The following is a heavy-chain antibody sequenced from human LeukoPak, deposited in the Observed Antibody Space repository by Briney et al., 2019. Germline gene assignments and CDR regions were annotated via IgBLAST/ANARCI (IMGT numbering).Heavy chain of an antibody. D-gene: IGHD6-13*01. V-gene: IGHV1-2*02. J-gene: IGHJ6*02. CDR3: AKGIAAAGTRDKNNYYYGMDV. CDR1: GYTFTGYY. Sequence: ASVKVSCKASGYTFTGYYMHWVRQAPGQGLEWMGWINPNSGGTNYAQKFQGRVTMTRDTSISTAYMGLSRLRSDDTAVYYCAKGIAAAGTRDKNNYYYGMDVWGQGTTVTVSS. CDR2: INPNSGGT.